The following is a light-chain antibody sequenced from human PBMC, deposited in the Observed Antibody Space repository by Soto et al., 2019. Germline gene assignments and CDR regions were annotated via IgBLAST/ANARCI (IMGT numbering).Light chain of an antibody. Sequence: EIVLTQSPATLSLSPGERATLSCRASQSVSSYLAWYQQKPGQAPRLLIYDASNRATGIPARFSGSGSGTDFTLTISSLEPEDFAVFYCQQYGRSLPWTFGQGTKVEI. CDR3: QQYGRSLPWT. CDR1: QSVSSY. CDR2: DAS. V-gene: IGKV3-11*01. J-gene: IGKJ1*01.